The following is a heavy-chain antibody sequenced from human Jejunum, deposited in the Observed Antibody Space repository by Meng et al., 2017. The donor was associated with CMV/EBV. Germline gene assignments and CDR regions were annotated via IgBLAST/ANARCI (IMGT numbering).Heavy chain of an antibody. J-gene: IGHJ3*02. D-gene: IGHD2-21*01. Sequence: SCGASGYTLSTYWMSWVRQAPGKGLEWVANINEDGEKIYYVDSVKGRFTISRDNAKNSLCLQMYSLRAEDTAVYYCAAYTNDALDIWGQGTMVTVSS. V-gene: IGHV3-7*01. CDR3: AAYTNDALDI. CDR2: INEDGEKI. CDR1: GYTLSTYW.